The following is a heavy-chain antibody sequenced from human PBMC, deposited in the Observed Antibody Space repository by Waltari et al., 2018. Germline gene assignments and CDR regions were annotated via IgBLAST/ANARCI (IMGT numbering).Heavy chain of an antibody. Sequence: EVQVVESGGGLVQPGGSLKLACATAGFRFSGSRRTWVRQTTGKGLELVGRIRREPYNYATAYSASVKGRFTISRDDSKNTAFLQMNSLMTEDTAVYFCVKEVTGNYYGPLDFWGQGALVTVSS. D-gene: IGHD1-26*01. CDR1: GFRFSGSR. J-gene: IGHJ4*02. CDR2: IRREPYNYAT. CDR3: VKEVTGNYYGPLDF. V-gene: IGHV3-73*01.